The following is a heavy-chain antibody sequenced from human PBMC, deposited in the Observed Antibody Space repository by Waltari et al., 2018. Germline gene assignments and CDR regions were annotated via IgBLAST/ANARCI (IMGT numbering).Heavy chain of an antibody. CDR3: VTARGDRSSASRPFDV. CDR1: GYRFTDYY. V-gene: IGHV1-69-2*01. D-gene: IGHD3-22*01. CDR2: VEPEDGET. Sequence: EVQLLQSGTELKKPGSTVKISCQVSGYRFTDYYIHWVQQAPGKGPQWMGLVEPEDGETRDAERFQGRVTITADTSTETAFMELSSLTSDDTAVYYCVTARGDRSSASRPFDVWGLGTLITVSS. J-gene: IGHJ3*01.